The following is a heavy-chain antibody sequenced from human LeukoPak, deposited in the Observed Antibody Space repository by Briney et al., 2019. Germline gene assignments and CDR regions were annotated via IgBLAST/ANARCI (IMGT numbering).Heavy chain of an antibody. V-gene: IGHV5-10-1*01. D-gene: IGHD2-21*01. J-gene: IGHJ4*02. CDR3: ARPDCSGGDCYLLIY. Sequence: GESLKISCKGSGYSFTNYWISWVRQMPGKGREWMGKIDPSDSYTTYSPSFQGHVTISADKSISTAYLQWSSLKASDTAMYYCARPDCSGGDCYLLIYWGQGTLVTVSS. CDR1: GYSFTNYW. CDR2: IDPSDSYT.